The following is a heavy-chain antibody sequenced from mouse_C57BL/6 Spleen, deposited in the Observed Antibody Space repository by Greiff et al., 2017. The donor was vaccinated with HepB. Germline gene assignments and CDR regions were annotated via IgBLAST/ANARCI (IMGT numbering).Heavy chain of an antibody. CDR1: GYTFTDYY. CDR2: INPNNGGT. D-gene: IGHD2-14*01. J-gene: IGHJ3*01. CDR3: ARYYGYA. Sequence: VQLQQSGPELVKPGASVKISCKASGYTFTDYYMNWVKQSHGKSLEWIGDINPNNGGTSYNQKFKGKATLTVDKSSSTAYMELRSLTSEDSAVYFCARYYGYAGGQGSLVTVSA. V-gene: IGHV1-26*01.